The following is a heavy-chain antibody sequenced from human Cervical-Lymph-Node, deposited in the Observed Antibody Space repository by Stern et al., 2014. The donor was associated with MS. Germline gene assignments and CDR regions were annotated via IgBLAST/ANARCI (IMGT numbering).Heavy chain of an antibody. J-gene: IGHJ5*02. D-gene: IGHD6-13*01. CDR3: ATEVQQLVHGNWFDP. CDR1: AYSISSAYY. Sequence: QLQLQESGPGLVKPSETLSLTCTVSAYSISSAYYWGWIRQPPGKGLEWIGTIYHSGSTYYNPSLQSRVTISVNTSKNQLSLKLSSVTAADTAVYYCATEVQQLVHGNWFDPWGQGTLVTVSS. CDR2: IYHSGST. V-gene: IGHV4-38-2*02.